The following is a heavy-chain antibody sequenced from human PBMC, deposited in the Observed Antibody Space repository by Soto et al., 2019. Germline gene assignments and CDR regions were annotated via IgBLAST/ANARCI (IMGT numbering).Heavy chain of an antibody. V-gene: IGHV3-23*01. Sequence: WWSLRLSCSASVFSFSDYAMSWFRQAPGKGLEWVSVISESGGSTHYADSVRGRFTVSRDNSKNSLSLRMNSLRDEDTAVYFCAKRSPYSSGWYSPIFDYWGQGALVTVSS. D-gene: IGHD6-13*01. J-gene: IGHJ4*02. CDR1: VFSFSDYA. CDR3: AKRSPYSSGWYSPIFDY. CDR2: ISESGGST.